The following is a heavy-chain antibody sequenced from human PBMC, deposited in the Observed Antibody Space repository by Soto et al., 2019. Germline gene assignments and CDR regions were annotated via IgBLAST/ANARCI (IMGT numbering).Heavy chain of an antibody. CDR1: GGTFSSYA. D-gene: IGHD2-21*01. V-gene: IGHV1-69*06. CDR2: XIXIXGXA. CDR3: ARSVVSPQHIDY. J-gene: IGHJ4*02. Sequence: SVKVSCKASGGTFSSYAISWVRQAPGQGLEXMGGXIXIXGXAXYXXXXQGRVTITADKSTSTAYMDLSSLRSEHTAVYYCARSVVSPQHIDYWGQGTLVTVSS.